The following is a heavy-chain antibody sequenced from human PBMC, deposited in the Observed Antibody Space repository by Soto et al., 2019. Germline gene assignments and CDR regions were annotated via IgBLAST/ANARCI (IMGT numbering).Heavy chain of an antibody. CDR3: AKDAAAAGTFDY. V-gene: IGHV3-30*18. Sequence: QVQLVESGGGVVQPGRSLRLACAPSGFTFSSYAMQWVRQAPGKGLEWVGVISSDGSNKYYADFVKGRFTISRDNSKNMLYLQMNSLRAEYTAVYYCAKDAAAAGTFDYWGQGTLVTVSS. D-gene: IGHD6-13*01. CDR2: ISSDGSNK. CDR1: GFTFSSYA. J-gene: IGHJ4*02.